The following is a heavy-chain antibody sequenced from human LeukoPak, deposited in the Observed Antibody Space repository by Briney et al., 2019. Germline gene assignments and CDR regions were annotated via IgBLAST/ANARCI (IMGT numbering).Heavy chain of an antibody. CDR3: ARKSVAATPRDIVYQYSYMDV. CDR2: INTNTGNP. D-gene: IGHD2-15*01. J-gene: IGHJ6*03. V-gene: IGHV7-4-1*02. CDR1: GYTFTNYA. Sequence: ASVKVSCNASGYTFTNYAMNWVRQAPGQGLEWMGWINTNTGNPTYAQGFTGRFVFSLDTSVSTAYLQISSLKAEDTAVYYCARKSVAATPRDIVYQYSYMDVWGKGTTVTISS.